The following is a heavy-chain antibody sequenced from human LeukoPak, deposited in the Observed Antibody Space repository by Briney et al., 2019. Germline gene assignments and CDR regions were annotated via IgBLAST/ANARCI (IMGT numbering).Heavy chain of an antibody. V-gene: IGHV3-23*01. CDR3: AKSGYSRFDY. CDR1: GFTFSSSA. Sequence: GGSLRLSCAASGFTFSSSAMSWVRQAPGKGLEWVSRISGSGSGGSTYYADSVQGRFTISRDNSKNTLYLQMNSLRAEDTAVYYCAKSGYSRFDYSGQGTLVTVSS. D-gene: IGHD5-24*01. J-gene: IGHJ4*02. CDR2: ISGSGSGGST.